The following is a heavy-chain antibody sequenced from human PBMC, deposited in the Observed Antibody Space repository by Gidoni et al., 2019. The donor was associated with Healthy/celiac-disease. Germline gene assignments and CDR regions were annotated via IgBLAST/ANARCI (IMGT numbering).Heavy chain of an antibody. Sequence: EVQLVESGGGLVKPGGSLRLSCAASGFTFSSYGMNWVRQAPGKGLEWVSSISSSISYIYYADSVKGRFTISRDNAKNSLYLQMNSLRAEDTAVYYCARDEWPGYYDSSGYYGFWGQGTLVTVSS. CDR1: GFTFSSYG. J-gene: IGHJ4*02. V-gene: IGHV3-21*01. D-gene: IGHD3-22*01. CDR2: ISSSISYI. CDR3: ARDEWPGYYDSSGYYGF.